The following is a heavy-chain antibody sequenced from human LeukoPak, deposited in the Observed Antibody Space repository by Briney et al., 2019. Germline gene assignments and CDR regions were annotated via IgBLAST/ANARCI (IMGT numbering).Heavy chain of an antibody. D-gene: IGHD1-26*01. CDR2: INTDGKVG. CDR3: ARGRYSGSYYRFDY. CDR1: GFTFSSYW. J-gene: IGHJ4*02. Sequence: PGGSLRLSCAASGFTFSSYWMHWVRQAPGKGLVWVSRINTDGKVGNYADSVKGRFTISRDNAKNTLYLQMNSLRAEDTALYYCARGRYSGSYYRFDYWGQGTLVTVSS. V-gene: IGHV3-74*01.